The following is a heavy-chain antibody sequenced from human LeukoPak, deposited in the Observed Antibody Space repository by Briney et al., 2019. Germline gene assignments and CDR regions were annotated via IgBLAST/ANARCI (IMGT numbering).Heavy chain of an antibody. CDR3: ARDRFVLRFLRGFDP. V-gene: IGHV1-2*02. D-gene: IGHD3-3*01. CDR1: GYTFTGYY. J-gene: IGHJ5*02. CDR2: INPNSGGT. Sequence: ASVKVSCKASGYTFTGYYMHWVRQAPGQGLEWMGWINPNSGGTNYAQKFQGRVTMTRDTSISTAYMELSRLGSDDTAVYYCARDRFVLRFLRGFDPWGQGTLVTVSS.